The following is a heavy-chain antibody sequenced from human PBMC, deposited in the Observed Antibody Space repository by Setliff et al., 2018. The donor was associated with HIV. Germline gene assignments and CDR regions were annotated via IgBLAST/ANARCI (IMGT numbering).Heavy chain of an antibody. J-gene: IGHJ6*03. Sequence: ASVKVSCKASGYSFSDDYMHWVRQAPGQGLEWMGWINPNSGDTNYAQKFQGRVTMTRDTSISTADMELSSLRSEDTAVYYCARIVRPSYYYYYYMDVWGKGTTVTVSS. D-gene: IGHD3-10*02. CDR1: GYSFSDDY. CDR2: INPNSGDT. V-gene: IGHV1-2*02. CDR3: ARIVRPSYYYYYYMDV.